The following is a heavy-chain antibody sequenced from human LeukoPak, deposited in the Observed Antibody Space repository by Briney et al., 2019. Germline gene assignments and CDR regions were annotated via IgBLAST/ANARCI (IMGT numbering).Heavy chain of an antibody. CDR1: GGSISSYY. V-gene: IGHV4-39*01. D-gene: IGHD1-7*01. CDR3: ARRGITGTKFGWFDP. Sequence: PSETLSLTCTVSGGSISSYYWGWIRQPPGKGLEWIGSIYYSGSTYYNPSLKSRVTISVDTSKNQFSLKLSSVTAADTAVYYCARRGITGTKFGWFDPWGQGTLVTVSS. CDR2: IYYSGST. J-gene: IGHJ5*02.